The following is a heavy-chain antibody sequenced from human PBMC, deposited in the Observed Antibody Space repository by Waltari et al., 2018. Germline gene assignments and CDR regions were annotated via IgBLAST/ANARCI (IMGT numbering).Heavy chain of an antibody. CDR2: IKEDGTDT. D-gene: IGHD3-3*02. CDR3: ARSQRHSFEI. V-gene: IGHV3-7*03. J-gene: IGHJ3*02. CDR1: GFPFSIYW. Sequence: EVQLVESGGCLVPPGGSLRLSCAASGFPFSIYWMTWVRQAPGEGLEWVANIKEDGTDTYYVDSVKGRFTISKDNAENSLHLQMNSLRVEDTAIYYCARSQRHSFEICGQGTMVTVSS.